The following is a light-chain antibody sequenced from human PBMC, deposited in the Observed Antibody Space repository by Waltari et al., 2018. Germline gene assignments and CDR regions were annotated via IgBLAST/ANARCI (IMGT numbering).Light chain of an antibody. J-gene: IGKJ1*01. Sequence: DMQMTQSPSPLSASVGDRVTITCRASQGIGNSLAWYQHKSGRLPDLLIYGGSTLQSGVPSRFSGSGYGTDFTLTISSLQPEDVATYYCQNYDSAPETFGQGTKVEIK. CDR3: QNYDSAPET. CDR2: GGS. V-gene: IGKV1-27*01. CDR1: QGIGNS.